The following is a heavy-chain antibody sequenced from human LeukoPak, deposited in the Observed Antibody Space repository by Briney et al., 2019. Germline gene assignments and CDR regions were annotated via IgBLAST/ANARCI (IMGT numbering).Heavy chain of an antibody. J-gene: IGHJ4*02. CDR3: AGASRHIDY. Sequence: PSETLSLTCTVSGRSISSYYWSWIRQPPGKGLEWIGYIYYSGSTNYNPSLKSRVTISVDTSKNQFSLKLSSVTAADTAVYYCAGASRHIDYWGQGTLVTVSS. D-gene: IGHD5-12*01. CDR2: IYYSGST. CDR1: GRSISSYY. V-gene: IGHV4-59*08.